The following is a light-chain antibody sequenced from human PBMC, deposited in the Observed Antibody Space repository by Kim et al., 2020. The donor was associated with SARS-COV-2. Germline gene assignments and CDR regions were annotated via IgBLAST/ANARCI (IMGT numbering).Light chain of an antibody. Sequence: GQQVTISCSESTSHIETNYVSWYQHLPGTAPKLLIYDNNKRPSGIPDRFSGSKSGTSATLGITGLQTGDEADYYCGTWDNSLSAWVFGGGTQLTVL. CDR2: DNN. CDR3: GTWDNSLSAWV. V-gene: IGLV1-51*01. CDR1: TSHIETNY. J-gene: IGLJ3*02.